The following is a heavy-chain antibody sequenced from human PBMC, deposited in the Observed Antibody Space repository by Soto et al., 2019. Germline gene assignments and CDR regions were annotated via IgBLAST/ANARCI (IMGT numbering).Heavy chain of an antibody. CDR3: ARDRYYYDSSGYYFYYFDY. CDR1: GFTFSSYG. Sequence: PGGSLRLSCAASGFTFSSYGMHWVRQAPGKGLEWVAVIWYDGSNKYYADSVKGRFTISRDNSKNTLYLQMNSLRAEDTAVYYCARDRYYYDSSGYYFYYFDYWGQGTLVTVSS. J-gene: IGHJ4*02. D-gene: IGHD3-22*01. CDR2: IWYDGSNK. V-gene: IGHV3-33*01.